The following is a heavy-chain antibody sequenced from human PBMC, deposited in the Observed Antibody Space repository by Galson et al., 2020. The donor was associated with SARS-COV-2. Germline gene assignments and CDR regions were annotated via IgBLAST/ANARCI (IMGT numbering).Heavy chain of an antibody. CDR1: DFTFATYA. Sequence: GGSLRLSCAASDFTFATYAMSWVHQAPGKGLEWVSAIGPGGGTTNYAESVKGRFTISRDNSKNTLYLQMNSLRAEDTAVYYCAKDRGYYSGIDAFDIWGQGTMVTVSS. CDR3: AKDRGYYSGIDAFDI. D-gene: IGHD3-22*01. J-gene: IGHJ3*02. CDR2: IGPGGGTT. V-gene: IGHV3-23*01.